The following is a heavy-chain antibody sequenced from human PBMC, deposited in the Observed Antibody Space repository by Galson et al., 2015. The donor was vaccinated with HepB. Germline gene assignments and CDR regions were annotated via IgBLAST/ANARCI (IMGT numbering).Heavy chain of an antibody. CDR2: ISGYNGNT. J-gene: IGHJ4*02. CDR3: ASSLIRDGYNYDYFDY. V-gene: IGHV1-18*01. CDR1: RYSFSSYG. D-gene: IGHD5-24*01. Sequence: SVKVSCKASRYSFSSYGISWVRQAPGQGLEWVGWISGYNGNTNHAQKFQDRVTIIADESTSTAYMELSSLRSEDTAVYYCASSLIRDGYNYDYFDYWGQGTLVTVSS.